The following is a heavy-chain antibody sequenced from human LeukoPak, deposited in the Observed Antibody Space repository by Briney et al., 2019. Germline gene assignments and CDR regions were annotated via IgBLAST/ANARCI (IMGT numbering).Heavy chain of an antibody. D-gene: IGHD6-13*01. CDR2: IYYSGST. J-gene: IGHJ4*02. CDR1: GGSISSSSYY. V-gene: IGHV4-39*01. CDR3: ARHRTYSSSWFDY. Sequence: SETLSLTCTVSGGSISSSSYYWGWIRQPPGKGLECIGSIYYSGSTYYNPSLKSRVTISVDTSKNQFSLKLSSVTAADTAVYYCARHRTYSSSWFDYWGQGTLVTVSS.